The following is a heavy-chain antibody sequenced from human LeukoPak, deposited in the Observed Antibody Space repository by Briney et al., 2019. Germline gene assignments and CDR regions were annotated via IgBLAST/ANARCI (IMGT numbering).Heavy chain of an antibody. Sequence: GGSLRLSCAASGFTFSSYEMNWVRQAPGKGLEWVAVIYSAGSIYYGDSVKGRFTISRDNAKNPLYLQMNSLRAEDTALYYCARDCSGGSCYGYWGQGTLVTVSS. CDR1: GFTFSSYE. CDR3: ARDCSGGSCYGY. D-gene: IGHD2-15*01. J-gene: IGHJ4*02. V-gene: IGHV3-66*01. CDR2: IYSAGSI.